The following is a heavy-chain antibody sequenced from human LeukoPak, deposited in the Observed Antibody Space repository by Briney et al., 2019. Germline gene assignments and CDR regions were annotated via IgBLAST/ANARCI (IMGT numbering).Heavy chain of an antibody. D-gene: IGHD2-21*02. CDR1: GFTLTNYW. Sequence: PGGSLRLSCEASGFTLTNYWVIWVRQAPGKGLEWVATINQGGNERYYVDSVEGRFTISRDHAKNSLSLQMNSLRAEDTAVYYCARAYYCGGDCYSYGMDVWGQGTTVTVSS. V-gene: IGHV3-7*01. CDR2: INQGGNER. CDR3: ARAYYCGGDCYSYGMDV. J-gene: IGHJ6*02.